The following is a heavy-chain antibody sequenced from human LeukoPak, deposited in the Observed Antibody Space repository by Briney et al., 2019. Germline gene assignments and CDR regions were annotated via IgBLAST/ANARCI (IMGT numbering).Heavy chain of an antibody. CDR2: IYTSGST. V-gene: IGHV4-4*07. Sequence: NPSETLSLTCTVSGGSISSYYWSWIRQPAGKGLEWIGRIYTSGSTNYNPSLKSRVTMSVDTSKNQFSLKLSSVTAADTAVYYCARHSWRPAAILTRNYYYYYMDVWGKGTTVTVSS. J-gene: IGHJ6*03. D-gene: IGHD2-2*02. CDR3: ARHSWRPAAILTRNYYYYYMDV. CDR1: GGSISSYY.